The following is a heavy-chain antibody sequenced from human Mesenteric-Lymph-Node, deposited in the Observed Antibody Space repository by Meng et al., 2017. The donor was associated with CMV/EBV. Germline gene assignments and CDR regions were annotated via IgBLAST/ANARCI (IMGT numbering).Heavy chain of an antibody. J-gene: IGHJ4*02. V-gene: IGHV7-4-1*01. CDR2: ITTETRNP. CDR1: GYTFTNYG. Sequence: KASGYTFTNYGMNWVRQAPGQGLEWMGWITTETRNPTYAQGFTGRFVFSLDISVSTAYLQIDSLEAEDTAVYFCAKDHYGSGSPFDYWGQGTLVTVSS. CDR3: AKDHYGSGSPFDY. D-gene: IGHD3-10*01.